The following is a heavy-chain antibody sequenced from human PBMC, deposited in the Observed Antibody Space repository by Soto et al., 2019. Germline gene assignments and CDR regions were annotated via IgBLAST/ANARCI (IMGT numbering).Heavy chain of an antibody. CDR3: ARLARWHNYFYYGMDV. Sequence: ESLKISCKGSGYRFTSYWISWVRQMPGKGLEWMGRIDPSDSYTNYSPSFQGHVTISADKSISTAYLQWSSLKASDTAMYYCARLARWHNYFYYGMDVCGQGATVTVSS. V-gene: IGHV5-10-1*01. CDR2: IDPSDSYT. D-gene: IGHD4-17*01. J-gene: IGHJ6*02. CDR1: GYRFTSYW.